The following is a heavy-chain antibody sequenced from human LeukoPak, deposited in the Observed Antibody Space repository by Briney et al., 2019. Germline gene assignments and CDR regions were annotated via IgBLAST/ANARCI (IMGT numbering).Heavy chain of an antibody. V-gene: IGHV4-30-4*01. CDR2: IYYSGGT. Sequence: PSQTLSLTCTVSGGSISSGDYYWSWIRQPPGKGLEWIGYIYYSGGTYYNPSLKSRVTISVDTSKNQFSLKLSSVTAADTAVYYCARGYGDYYYYGMDVWGKGTTVTVSS. D-gene: IGHD4-17*01. J-gene: IGHJ6*04. CDR3: ARGYGDYYYYGMDV. CDR1: GGSISSGDYY.